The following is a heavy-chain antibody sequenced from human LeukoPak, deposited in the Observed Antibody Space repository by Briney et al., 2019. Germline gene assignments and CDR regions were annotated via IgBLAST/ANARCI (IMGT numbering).Heavy chain of an antibody. V-gene: IGHV3-74*01. J-gene: IGHJ4*02. CDR2: ISGDGSTT. CDR1: GFTSNYW. D-gene: IGHD5-12*01. Sequence: GGSLRLSCAAIGFTSNYWLHWVRQAPGKGLVWVSRISGDGSTTFYADSVKGRFTISRDNSKNTLYLQMNSLRAEDTAVYYCTRGYSGYGNFDCWGQGTLVTVSS. CDR3: TRGYSGYGNFDC.